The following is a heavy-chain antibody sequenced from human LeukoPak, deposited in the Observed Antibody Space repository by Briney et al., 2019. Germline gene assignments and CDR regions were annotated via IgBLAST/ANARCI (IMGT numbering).Heavy chain of an antibody. V-gene: IGHV4-39*07. Sequence: SETLSLTCTVSGGSISSSSYYWGWIRQPPGKGLEWIGSIYYSGSTYYNPSLKSRVTISVDTSKNQFSLKLSSVTAADTALYYCAKDQYGGIAVAGEPDYWGQGTLVTVSS. CDR2: IYYSGST. D-gene: IGHD6-19*01. CDR3: AKDQYGGIAVAGEPDY. CDR1: GGSISSSSYY. J-gene: IGHJ4*02.